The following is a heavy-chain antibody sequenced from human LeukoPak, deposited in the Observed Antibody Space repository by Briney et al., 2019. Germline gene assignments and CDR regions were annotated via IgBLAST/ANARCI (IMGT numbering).Heavy chain of an antibody. Sequence: GESLKISFKGSGSHFHSYWIGWVRQMPGRGLEWRGINYPGDSDTKYNAAFQGQVTISADKSISTAYLQWASLKASDTAMYFCARSPRNGYTDGVDDIWGQGTMVTVSS. CDR2: NYPGDSDT. CDR1: GSHFHSYW. V-gene: IGHV5-51*01. D-gene: IGHD5-18*01. J-gene: IGHJ3*02. CDR3: ARSPRNGYTDGVDDI.